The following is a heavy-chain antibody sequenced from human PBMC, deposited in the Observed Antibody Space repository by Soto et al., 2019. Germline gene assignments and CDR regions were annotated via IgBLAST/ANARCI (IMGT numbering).Heavy chain of an antibody. Sequence: GESLKISCNGSGYSFTSYWIGWVRQMPGKGLEWMGIIYPGDSDTRYSPSFQGQVTISADKSISTAYLQWSSLKASDTAMYYCARLGYYDSSGYYNCDSWAERTLFPFCS. CDR3: ARLGYYDSSGYYNCDS. CDR1: GYSFTSYW. V-gene: IGHV5-51*01. J-gene: IGHJ4*02. CDR2: IYPGDSDT. D-gene: IGHD3-22*01.